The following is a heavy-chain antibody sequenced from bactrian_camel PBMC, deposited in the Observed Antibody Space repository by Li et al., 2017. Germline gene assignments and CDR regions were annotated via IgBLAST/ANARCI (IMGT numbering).Heavy chain of an antibody. D-gene: IGHD4*01. J-gene: IGHJ4*01. Sequence: VQLVESGGGLVQPGESLRLSCAASGRVFSVLSMTWVRQAPGKGLEWVSSRPIAYGDSVKGRFTISQDNAENTVWLRMNSLKPEDTAVYSCAAGPYKDYSPRGQGTQVTVS. CDR2: RPI. V-gene: IGHV3S40*01. CDR3: AAGPYKDYSP. CDR1: GRVFSVLS.